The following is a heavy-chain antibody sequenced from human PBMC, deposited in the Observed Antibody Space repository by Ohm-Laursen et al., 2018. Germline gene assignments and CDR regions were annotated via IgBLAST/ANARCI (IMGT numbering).Heavy chain of an antibody. CDR2: ISGSGDNT. D-gene: IGHD2-15*01. V-gene: IGHV3-23*01. Sequence: SLRLSCAASGFTFSSYSMNWVRQAPGKGLEWVSGISGSGDNTYYADSVKGRFTISRDSSENTVYFQMNDPRAEDTALYYCAEARSAVVFAASNHWGQGALVIVSS. J-gene: IGHJ5*02. CDR3: AEARSAVVFAASNH. CDR1: GFTFSSYS.